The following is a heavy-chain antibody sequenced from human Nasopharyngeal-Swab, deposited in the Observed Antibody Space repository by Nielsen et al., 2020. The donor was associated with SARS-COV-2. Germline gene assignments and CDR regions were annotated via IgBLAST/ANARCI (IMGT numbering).Heavy chain of an antibody. CDR1: GGFISSSSYY. CDR3: ARQSSPIYDSSGYHFDY. D-gene: IGHD3-22*01. Sequence: SETLSLTCTVSGGFISSSSYYWGWIRQPPGKGLEWIGSIYYSGSTYYNPSLKSRVTISVDTSKNQFSLKLSSVTAADTAVYYCARQSSPIYDSSGYHFDYWGQGTLVTVSS. J-gene: IGHJ4*02. V-gene: IGHV4-39*01. CDR2: IYYSGST.